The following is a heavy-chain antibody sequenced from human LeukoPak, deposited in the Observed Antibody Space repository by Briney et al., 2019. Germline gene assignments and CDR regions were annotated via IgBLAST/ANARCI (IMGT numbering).Heavy chain of an antibody. Sequence: GGSLRLSCAASGFTFDDYAMHWVRQAPGKGLEWVSVISWNSGSIGYADSVKGRFTISRDNSKNTLYLQMNSLRAEDTAVYYCVRDQHSSSWNNFDYWGQGTLVTVSS. CDR1: GFTFDDYA. D-gene: IGHD6-13*01. V-gene: IGHV3-9*01. CDR2: ISWNSGSI. J-gene: IGHJ4*02. CDR3: VRDQHSSSWNNFDY.